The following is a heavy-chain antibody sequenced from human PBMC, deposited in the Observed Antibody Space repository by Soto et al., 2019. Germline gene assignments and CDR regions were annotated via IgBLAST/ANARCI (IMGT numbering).Heavy chain of an antibody. CDR2: ISAYNGNT. J-gene: IGHJ4*01. CDR3: ARERSDCLSSTYYVGGEVDY. Sequence: GASVKVSCKASGYTFTNYGISWVRQAPGQGLEWMGWISAYNGNTNYAQKLQGRVTMTTDTSTSTVYMELRSLRSDDTAVYYCARERSDCLSSTYYVGGEVDYWG. CDR1: GYTFTNYG. V-gene: IGHV1-18*01. D-gene: IGHD3-10*02.